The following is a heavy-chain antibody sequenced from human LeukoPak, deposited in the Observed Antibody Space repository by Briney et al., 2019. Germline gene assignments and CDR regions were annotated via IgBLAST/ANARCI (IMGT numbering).Heavy chain of an antibody. CDR1: GGSISTYY. CDR3: ARAPEFSSGWLLDC. J-gene: IGHJ4*02. Sequence: SETLSLTCSVSGGSISTYYWSWIRQSAGKGLEWIGRIHTSGGANYNPALKSRVTRSLDTSKNQFSLKVNSVTAADAGVYYCARAPEFSSGWLLDCWGQGSLVTVSS. CDR2: IHTSGGA. V-gene: IGHV4-4*07. D-gene: IGHD6-19*01.